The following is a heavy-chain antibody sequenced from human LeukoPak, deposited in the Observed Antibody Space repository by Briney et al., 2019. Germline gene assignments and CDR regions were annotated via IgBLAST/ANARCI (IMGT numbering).Heavy chain of an antibody. Sequence: GESLKISCKGSGYSFTNYWIGWARQTPGKGLEWIGIIYPGDSDTKYSPSFQGQVTISADMSITTAYLQWSSLKASDTAIYYCARRMRDYRTWDYWGQGTPVTVSS. CDR3: ARRMRDYRTWDY. D-gene: IGHD1-14*01. J-gene: IGHJ4*02. CDR1: GYSFTNYW. CDR2: IYPGDSDT. V-gene: IGHV5-51*01.